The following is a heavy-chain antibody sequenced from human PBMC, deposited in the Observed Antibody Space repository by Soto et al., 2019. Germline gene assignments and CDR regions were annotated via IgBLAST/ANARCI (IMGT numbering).Heavy chain of an antibody. V-gene: IGHV4-38-2*02. J-gene: IGHJ5*02. CDR3: ARDGGTTTRDLSWFDP. D-gene: IGHD3-16*01. Sequence: SETLCLPCAVSGSSIGSSYSWGWIRQPPGKGLAWNATIPQGGSSFYHPSRKSRVTMSVDTSENQFSLKLRSVTAADTAVYFCARDGGTTTRDLSWFDPWGQGTLVTVSS. CDR1: GSSIGSSYS. CDR2: IPQGGSS.